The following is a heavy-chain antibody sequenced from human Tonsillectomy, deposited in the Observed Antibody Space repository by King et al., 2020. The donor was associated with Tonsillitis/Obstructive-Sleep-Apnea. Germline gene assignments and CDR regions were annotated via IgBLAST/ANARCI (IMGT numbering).Heavy chain of an antibody. J-gene: IGHJ4*02. CDR2: TYYRSKWFN. CDR1: GDSVSSNSAA. V-gene: IGHV6-1*01. CDR3: ARMKDAAGRPFDY. D-gene: IGHD6-19*01. Sequence: VQLQQSGPGLVKPSQTLSLTCAISGDSVSSNSAAWNWMRQSPSKGLEWLGRTYYRSKWFNVYAVSVKSRITINPDTSKNQFSLQLNSVTPEDTAVYYCARMKDAAGRPFDYWGQGSLVTVSS.